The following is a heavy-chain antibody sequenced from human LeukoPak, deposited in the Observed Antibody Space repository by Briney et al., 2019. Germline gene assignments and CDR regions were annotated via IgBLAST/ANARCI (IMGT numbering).Heavy chain of an antibody. V-gene: IGHV3-30*04. CDR3: AAQPCSGGVCYLDY. Sequence: GGSLRLSCAASGFTFSSYAMHWVRQAPGKGLEWVTVISYHARDQFYADSVKGRYTVSRDNSKNTLYLQMNSLRAEDSAVYYCAAQPCSGGVCYLDYWGQGTLVTVSS. D-gene: IGHD2-8*02. CDR1: GFTFSSYA. CDR2: ISYHARDQ. J-gene: IGHJ4*02.